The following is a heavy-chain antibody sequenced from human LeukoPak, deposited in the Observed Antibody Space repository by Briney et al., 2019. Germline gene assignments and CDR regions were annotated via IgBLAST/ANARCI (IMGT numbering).Heavy chain of an antibody. CDR1: GGSISSDY. Sequence: SETLSLTCTVSGGSISSDYWSWIRQPPGKGLEWIGYIYYSGGTNYNPSLKSRVTISVDTSKDQFSLKLSSVTAADTAVYYCARGGFWNDGWFDPWGQGTLVTVSS. D-gene: IGHD1-1*01. CDR2: IYYSGGT. CDR3: ARGGFWNDGWFDP. V-gene: IGHV4-59*01. J-gene: IGHJ5*02.